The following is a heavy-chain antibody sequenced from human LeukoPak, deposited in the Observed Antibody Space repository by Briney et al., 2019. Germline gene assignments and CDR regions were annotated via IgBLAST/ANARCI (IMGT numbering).Heavy chain of an antibody. CDR1: GGSVSGSY. J-gene: IGHJ4*02. CDR2: VYHTGNT. V-gene: IGHV4-59*08. Sequence: SETLSLTCTVSGGSVSGSYWSWIRLPPGKGLEWIGYVYHTGNTNYNPSLRSRATISLDTSKNDFTLNLRSVTAADTAIYYCARHPFATPFDFWGRGTLVTVSS. CDR3: ARHPFATPFDF.